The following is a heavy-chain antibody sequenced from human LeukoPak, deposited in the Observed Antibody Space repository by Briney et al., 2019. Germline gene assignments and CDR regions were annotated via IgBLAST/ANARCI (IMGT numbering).Heavy chain of an antibody. V-gene: IGHV3-74*01. D-gene: IGHD7-27*01. CDR1: GFTFSSSW. Sequence: PGGSLRLSCAASGFTFSSSWMHLVRQAPGKGLVWVSRINSDGSSTRYADSVKGRFTISRDNAKNTLYLQMNSPRAEDTAVYYCVRPWGYWGQGTLVTVSS. CDR2: INSDGSST. J-gene: IGHJ4*02. CDR3: VRPWGY.